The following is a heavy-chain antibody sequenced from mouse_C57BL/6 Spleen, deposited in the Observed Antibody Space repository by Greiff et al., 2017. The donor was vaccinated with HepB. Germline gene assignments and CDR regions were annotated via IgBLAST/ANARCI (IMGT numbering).Heavy chain of an antibody. J-gene: IGHJ2*01. V-gene: IGHV10-1*01. D-gene: IGHD1-1*01. CDR2: IRSKSNNYAT. CDR1: GFSFHTFA. CDR3: VRQSYYGTFDY. Sequence: VQLVESGGGLVQPKCSLLLSCAASGFSFHTFAMNCARQAPGKGLEWFSRIRSKSNNYATYYADSMKDRFTISRDDSESMLYLQMNNLKTEDTAMYYCVRQSYYGTFDYWGQGTTLTVSS.